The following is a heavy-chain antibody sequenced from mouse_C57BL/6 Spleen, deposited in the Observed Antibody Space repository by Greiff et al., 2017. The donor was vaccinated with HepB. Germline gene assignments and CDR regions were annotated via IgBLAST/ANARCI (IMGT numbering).Heavy chain of an antibody. CDR3: ASPYYYGRAAWFAY. J-gene: IGHJ3*01. V-gene: IGHV1-26*01. Sequence: EVQLQQSGPELVKPGASVKISCKASGYTFTDYYMNWVKQSHGKSLEWIGDINPNNGGTSYNQKFKGKATLTVDKSSSTAYMELRSLTSEDSAVYYCASPYYYGRAAWFAYWGQGTLVTVSA. CDR2: INPNNGGT. D-gene: IGHD1-1*01. CDR1: GYTFTDYY.